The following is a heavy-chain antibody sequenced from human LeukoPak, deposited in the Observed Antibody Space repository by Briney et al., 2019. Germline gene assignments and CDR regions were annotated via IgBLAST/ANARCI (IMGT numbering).Heavy chain of an antibody. CDR2: SNPNSGAT. D-gene: IGHD6-13*01. CDR3: ARVTAAAAKSFES. V-gene: IGHV1-2*02. CDR1: GYTFTGYY. Sequence: ASVKVSCKASGYTFTGYYLHWLRQAPGQGLEWVGWSNPNSGATDYAQKFQGRVSMTSDTSISTAYMELSSLRSDDTAVYYCARVTAAAAKSFESWGQGTLVTVSS. J-gene: IGHJ4*02.